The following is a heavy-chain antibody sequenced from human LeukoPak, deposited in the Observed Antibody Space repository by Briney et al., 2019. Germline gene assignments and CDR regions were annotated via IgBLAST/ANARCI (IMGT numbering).Heavy chain of an antibody. CDR2: FDPEDGET. J-gene: IGHJ3*02. CDR3: ASVSGSYSNDAFDI. V-gene: IGHV1-24*01. CDR1: GYTLTELS. Sequence: GASVKVSCKVSGYTLTELSMHWVRQAPGKGLEWMGGFDPEDGETIYAQKFQGRVTMTEDTSTDTAYMELSSLRSGDTAVYFCASVSGSYSNDAFDIWGQGTMVTVSS. D-gene: IGHD1-26*01.